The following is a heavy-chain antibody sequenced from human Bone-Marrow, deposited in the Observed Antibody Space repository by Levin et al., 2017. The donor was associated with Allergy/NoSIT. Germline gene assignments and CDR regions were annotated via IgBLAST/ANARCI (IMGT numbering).Heavy chain of an antibody. V-gene: IGHV3-74*01. CDR3: AREDTSMVESSLLDY. D-gene: IGHD5-18*01. Sequence: SCAASGFTFSSCWMHWVRQAPGKGLVWVSRIKGDGSDISYADSVKGRFTISRDNAKNTLYLQMNSLRGEDTAVYYCAREDTSMVESSLLDYWGQGILVTVSS. CDR2: IKGDGSDI. CDR1: GFTFSSCW. J-gene: IGHJ4*02.